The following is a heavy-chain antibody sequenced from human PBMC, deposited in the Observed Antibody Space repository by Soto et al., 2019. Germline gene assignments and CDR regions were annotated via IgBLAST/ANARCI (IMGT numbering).Heavy chain of an antibody. CDR3: AKGEPYDFWSGYYATDYYYYGMDV. D-gene: IGHD3-3*01. V-gene: IGHV3-23*01. Sequence: PGGSLRLSCAASGFTFSSYAMSWVRQAPGKGLEWVSAISGSGGSTYYADSVKGRFTISRDNSKNTLYLQMNSLRAEDTAVYYCAKGEPYDFWSGYYATDYYYYGMDVWGQGTTVTVSS. CDR1: GFTFSSYA. CDR2: ISGSGGST. J-gene: IGHJ6*02.